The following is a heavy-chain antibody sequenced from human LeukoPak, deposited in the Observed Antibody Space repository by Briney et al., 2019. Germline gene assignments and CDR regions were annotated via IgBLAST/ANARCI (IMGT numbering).Heavy chain of an antibody. CDR3: TSTFMITFGGVIPNDY. D-gene: IGHD3-16*02. CDR2: IKSKTDGGTT. J-gene: IGHJ4*02. V-gene: IGHV3-15*01. CDR1: GFTFSTYR. Sequence: GGSLRLSCAASGFTFSTYRMNWVRQAPGKGLEWVGRIKSKTDGGTTDYAAPVKGRFTISRDDSKNTLYLQMNSPKTEDTAVYYCTSTFMITFGGVIPNDYWGQGTLVTVSS.